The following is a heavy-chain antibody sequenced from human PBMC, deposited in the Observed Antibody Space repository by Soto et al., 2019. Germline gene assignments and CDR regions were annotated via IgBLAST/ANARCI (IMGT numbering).Heavy chain of an antibody. CDR1: GYTFTSYA. D-gene: IGHD2-2*02. CDR3: ARYPIRYCSSTSCYNGLGY. J-gene: IGHJ4*02. V-gene: IGHV1-3*01. CDR2: INAGNGNT. Sequence: QVQLVQSGAEVKKPGASVKVSCTASGYTFTSYAMHWVRQAPGQRLEWMGWINAGNGNTKYSQKFKCRVTSTRDTSASTPYKELSSLRAEDKAVYYCARYPIRYCSSTSCYNGLGYWGQGTLVTVST.